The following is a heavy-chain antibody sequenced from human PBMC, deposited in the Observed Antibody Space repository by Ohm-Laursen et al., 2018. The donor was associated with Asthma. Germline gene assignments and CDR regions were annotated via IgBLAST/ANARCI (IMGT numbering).Heavy chain of an antibody. J-gene: IGHJ6*02. CDR3: ARVGWELLAGMDV. Sequence: SETLSLTCTVSGGSVSSGSYYWSWIRQPPGKGLEWIGYIYYSGSTNYNPSLKSRVTISVDTSKNQFSLKLSSVTAADTAVYYCARVGWELLAGMDVWGQGTTVTVSS. D-gene: IGHD1-26*01. V-gene: IGHV4-61*01. CDR2: IYYSGST. CDR1: GGSVSSGSYY.